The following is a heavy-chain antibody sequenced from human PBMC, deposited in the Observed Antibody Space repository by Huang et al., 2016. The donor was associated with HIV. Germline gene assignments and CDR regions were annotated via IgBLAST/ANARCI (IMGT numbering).Heavy chain of an antibody. CDR2: IYPGDSDI. CDR3: ARLEMAAIIHAPYYMDV. J-gene: IGHJ6*03. Sequence: GESLKLSCKGSGYRFDKYWIAWVRQMPGKGLEWMGIIYPGDSDIKYSPSFQGQVTISADKSISMTFLQWRSLTASDTATYYCARLEMAAIIHAPYYMDVWGKGTSVTVSS. V-gene: IGHV5-51*01. D-gene: IGHD2-21*01. CDR1: GYRFDKYW.